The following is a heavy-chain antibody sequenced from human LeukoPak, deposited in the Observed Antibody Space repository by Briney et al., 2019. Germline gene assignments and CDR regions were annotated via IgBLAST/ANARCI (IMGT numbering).Heavy chain of an antibody. CDR2: IYYSGNT. CDR3: ARAQWLAHDAFDI. Sequence: SETLSLTCTVSGGSISSYYWSWIRQPPGKGLEWIGYIYYSGNTNYNPSLKSRVTISLDTSKSQFSLRLSSVTAADTAVYYCARAQWLAHDAFDIWGQGTMVTVSS. D-gene: IGHD6-19*01. J-gene: IGHJ3*02. CDR1: GGSISSYY. V-gene: IGHV4-59*01.